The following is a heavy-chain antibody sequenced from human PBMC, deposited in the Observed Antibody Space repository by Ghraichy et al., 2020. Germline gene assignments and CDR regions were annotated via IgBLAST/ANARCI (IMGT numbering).Heavy chain of an antibody. D-gene: IGHD3-10*01. Sequence: GSLNISCAASGFTFSSYAMTWVRQAPGKGLEWVSGISGSGGSTSYADSVKGRFTISRDNSKNTLYLQMNSLRADDTAVYYCAKDHLVRGVIPYFDYWGQGTLVTVSS. CDR3: AKDHLVRGVIPYFDY. V-gene: IGHV3-23*01. CDR2: ISGSGGST. CDR1: GFTFSSYA. J-gene: IGHJ4*02.